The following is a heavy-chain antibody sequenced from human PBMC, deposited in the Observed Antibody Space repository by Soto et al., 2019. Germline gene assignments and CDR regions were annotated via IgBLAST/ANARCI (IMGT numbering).Heavy chain of an antibody. CDR2: IYYSGST. CDR3: ASPKIAFYNWFDP. J-gene: IGHJ5*02. Sequence: ASEKLSLPCTGSGGSISSSSYFWGWIRQPPGKGLEWIGSIYYSGSTYYNPSLKSRVTISVDTSKNQFSLKLSSVTAADTAVYYCASPKIAFYNWFDPWGQGTLVTVSS. V-gene: IGHV4-39*01. D-gene: IGHD3-3*02. CDR1: GGSISSSSYF.